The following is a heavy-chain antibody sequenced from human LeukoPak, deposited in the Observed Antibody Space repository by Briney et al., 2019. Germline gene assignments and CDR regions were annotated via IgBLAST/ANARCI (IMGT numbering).Heavy chain of an antibody. CDR2: INHSGST. CDR3: ARGRITIFGVVIKKGPFDY. J-gene: IGHJ4*02. D-gene: IGHD3-3*01. CDR1: GGSFSGYY. V-gene: IGHV4-34*01. Sequence: SETLSLTCAVYGGSFSGYYWSWIRQPPGKGLEWIGEINHSGSTNYNPSLKSRVTISVDTSKNQFSLKLSSVTAADTAVYYCARGRITIFGVVIKKGPFDYWGQGTLVTVSS.